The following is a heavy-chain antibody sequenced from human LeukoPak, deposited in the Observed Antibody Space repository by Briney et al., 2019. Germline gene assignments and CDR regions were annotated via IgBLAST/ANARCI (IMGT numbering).Heavy chain of an antibody. J-gene: IGHJ6*02. CDR3: ARERDNRYGEYHHYGMDV. V-gene: IGHV1-69*04. D-gene: IGHD4-17*01. CDR1: GATFSSYA. Sequence: GASVKVSCKSSGATFSSYAISWVRQAPGQGLEWMGRIIPMFGVTRYSQMFQGRVTITADKSANTAYLDLGSLRSEDTAVYYCARERDNRYGEYHHYGMDVWGQGTTVTVSS. CDR2: IIPMFGVT.